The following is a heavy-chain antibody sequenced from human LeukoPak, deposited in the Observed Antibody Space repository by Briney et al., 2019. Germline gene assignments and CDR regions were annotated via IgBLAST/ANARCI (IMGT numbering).Heavy chain of an antibody. J-gene: IGHJ3*02. D-gene: IGHD1-1*01. CDR1: GFTFTSYA. V-gene: IGHV3-23*01. CDR3: AKLWSTSRGAFDI. Sequence: GGSLRLSCAASGFTFTSYAMSWVRQAPGKGLEWVSGVISSGGSTYYADSVKGRFTISRDNCKNTLYLQMNSLRAEDTAVYYCAKLWSTSRGAFDIWGQGTMVTVSS. CDR2: VISSGGST.